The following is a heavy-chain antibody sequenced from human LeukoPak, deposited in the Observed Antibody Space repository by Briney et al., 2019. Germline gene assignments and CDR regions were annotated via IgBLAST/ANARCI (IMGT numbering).Heavy chain of an antibody. CDR1: GFTFSSYS. J-gene: IGHJ4*02. CDR3: ARDERNWNYNLASQTYD. CDR2: ISSSSSYI. Sequence: GGSLRLSCAASGFTFSSYSMNWVRQAPGKGLEWVSSISSSSSYIYCADSVKGRFTISRDNAKNSLYLQMNSLRAEDMAVYYCARDERNWNYNLASQTYDWGQGTLVTVSS. D-gene: IGHD1-7*01. V-gene: IGHV3-21*01.